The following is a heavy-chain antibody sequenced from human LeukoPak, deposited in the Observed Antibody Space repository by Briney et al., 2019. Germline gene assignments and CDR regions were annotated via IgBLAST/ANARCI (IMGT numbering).Heavy chain of an antibody. CDR1: GGTFSSYA. D-gene: IGHD5-24*01. J-gene: IGHJ4*02. V-gene: IGHV1-69*05. CDR2: IIPIFGTA. Sequence: SVKVSCKASGGTFSSYAISWVRQAPGQGLEWMGGIIPIFGTANYAQKFQGRVTITMDESTSTAYMELSSLRSEDTAVYYCAGGRDGYNSRYYWGQGTLVTVSS. CDR3: AGGRDGYNSRYY.